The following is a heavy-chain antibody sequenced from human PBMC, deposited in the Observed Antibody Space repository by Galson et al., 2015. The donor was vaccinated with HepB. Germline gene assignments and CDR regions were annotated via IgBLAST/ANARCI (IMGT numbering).Heavy chain of an antibody. CDR3: ARDRGDYGDYWTGYYYYMDV. D-gene: IGHD4-17*01. CDR2: INPNSGGT. J-gene: IGHJ6*03. V-gene: IGHV1-2*06. Sequence: SVKVSCKASGYTFTGYYMHWVRQAPGQGLEWMGRINPNSGGTNYAQKFQGRVTMTRDTSISTAYMELSRLRSDDTAVYYCARDRGDYGDYWTGYYYYMDVWGKGTTVTVSS. CDR1: GYTFTGYY.